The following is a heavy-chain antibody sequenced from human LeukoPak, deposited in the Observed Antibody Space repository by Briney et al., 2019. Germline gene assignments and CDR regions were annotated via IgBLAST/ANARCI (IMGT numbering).Heavy chain of an antibody. CDR2: IIPILGIA. D-gene: IGHD3-22*01. V-gene: IGHV1-69*04. J-gene: IGHJ4*02. CDR3: ARDRYLLGGYYDSSGYGSLVAY. Sequence: GASVKVSCKASGGTFSSYAISWVRQAPGQGLEWMGRIIPILGIANYAQKFQGRVTITADKSTSTAYMELSSLRSEDTAVYYCARDRYLLGGYYDSSGYGSLVAYWGQGTLVTVSS. CDR1: GGTFSSYA.